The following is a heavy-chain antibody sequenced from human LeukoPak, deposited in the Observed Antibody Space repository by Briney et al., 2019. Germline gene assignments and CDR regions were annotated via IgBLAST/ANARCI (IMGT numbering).Heavy chain of an antibody. CDR2: ISSIGTTI. D-gene: IGHD1-26*01. J-gene: IGHJ4*02. Sequence: GGSLRLSCAASGFTFSIYEMNWVRQAPGKGLEWVSYISSIGTTIYYADSVKGRFTISRDNAKNSLYLQMNSLRAEDTAVYYCAGGERGDYWGQGTLVTVSS. V-gene: IGHV3-48*03. CDR1: GFTFSIYE. CDR3: AGGERGDY.